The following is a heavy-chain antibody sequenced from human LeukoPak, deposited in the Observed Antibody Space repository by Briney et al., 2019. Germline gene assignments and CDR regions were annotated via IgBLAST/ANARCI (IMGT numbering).Heavy chain of an antibody. V-gene: IGHV4-59*01. J-gene: IGHJ3*02. CDR1: GGSISSYY. CDR3: ARYSAMVKNDAFDI. CDR2: IYYSGST. Sequence: SETLSLTCTVSGGSISSYYWSWIRQPPGEGLEWIGYIYYSGSTNYNPSLKSRVTISVDTSKNQFSLKLSSVTAADTAVYYCARYSAMVKNDAFDIWGQGTMVTVSS. D-gene: IGHD5-18*01.